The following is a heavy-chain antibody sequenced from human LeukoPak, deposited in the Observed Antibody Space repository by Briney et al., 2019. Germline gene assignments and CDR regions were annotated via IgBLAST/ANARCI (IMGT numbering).Heavy chain of an antibody. CDR1: GFTFSRYW. J-gene: IGHJ4*02. CDR3: ARDEHQYYHESSDRFDY. V-gene: IGHV3-7*01. D-gene: IGHD3-22*01. CDR2: IKQDGSEK. Sequence: GGSLRLSCAASGFTFSRYWMSWVRQAPGKGLEWVANIKQDGSEKYYVDSVRGRFTISRDNAKNALYLQMNSMRAEDAAVYYCARDEHQYYHESSDRFDYWGQGTLVTVSS.